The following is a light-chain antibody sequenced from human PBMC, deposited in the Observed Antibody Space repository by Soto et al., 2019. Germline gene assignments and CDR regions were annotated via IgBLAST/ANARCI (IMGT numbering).Light chain of an antibody. CDR1: QSISSW. CDR3: QHYYSYSSA. V-gene: IGKV1-5*03. J-gene: IGKJ1*01. CDR2: KAS. Sequence: DIQMTQSPSTLSASVGDRVTITCRASQSISSWLAWYQQKPGKAPKLLIYKASSLESGVPSRFSGSGSGTEFTLTISSLQPDDFATYYCQHYYSYSSAFGQGPKVEI.